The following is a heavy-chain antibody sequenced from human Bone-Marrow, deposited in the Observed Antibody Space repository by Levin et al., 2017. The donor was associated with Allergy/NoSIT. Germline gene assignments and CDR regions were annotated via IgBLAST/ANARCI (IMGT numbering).Heavy chain of an antibody. CDR1: GFTFSSYS. V-gene: IGHV3-21*01. J-gene: IGHJ4*02. CDR3: ARDEDIATRHFDY. D-gene: IGHD6-6*01. Sequence: PSETLSLTCAASGFTFSSYSMNWVRQAPGKGLEWVSSISSSSSYIYYADSVKGRFTISRDNAKNSLYLQMNSLRAEDTAVYYCARDEDIATRHFDYWGQGTLVTVSS. CDR2: ISSSSSYI.